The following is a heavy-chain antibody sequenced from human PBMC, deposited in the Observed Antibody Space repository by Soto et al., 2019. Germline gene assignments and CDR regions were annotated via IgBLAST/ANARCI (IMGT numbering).Heavy chain of an antibody. CDR3: ARDHRLQAQILYYYGMDV. CDR1: GFTFSSYA. J-gene: IGHJ6*02. CDR2: ISYDGSNK. V-gene: IGHV3-30-3*01. Sequence: GGSLRLSCAASGFTFSSYAMHWVRQAPGKGLEWVAVISYDGSNKYYADSVKGRFTISRDNSKNTLYLQMNSLRAEDTAVYYCARDHRLQAQILYYYGMDVWGQGTTVTVSS.